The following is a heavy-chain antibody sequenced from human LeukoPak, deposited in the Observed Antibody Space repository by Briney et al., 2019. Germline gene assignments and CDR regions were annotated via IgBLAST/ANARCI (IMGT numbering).Heavy chain of an antibody. J-gene: IGHJ4*02. Sequence: ASVKVSCKASGGTFSSYAISWVRQAPGQGLEWMGGIIPIFGTANYAQKFQGRVTITADESTSTAYMELRSLRSDDTAVYYCARAYSSGWYYYFDYWGQGTLVTVSS. CDR3: ARAYSSGWYYYFDY. V-gene: IGHV1-69*13. CDR2: IIPIFGTA. D-gene: IGHD6-19*01. CDR1: GGTFSSYA.